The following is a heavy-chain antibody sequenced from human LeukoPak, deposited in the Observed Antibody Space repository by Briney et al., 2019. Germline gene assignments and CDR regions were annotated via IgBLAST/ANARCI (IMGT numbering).Heavy chain of an antibody. D-gene: IGHD2-15*01. V-gene: IGHV4-59*08. CDR1: GGSISPYY. CDR2: IYYTGST. CDR3: ARQRMGSECYFDN. Sequence: SETLSLTCTVSGGSISPYYGSWIRQPPGKALDWIGFIYYTGSTNYNPSLKSRVTISLDTSKNQFSLRLSSVTAADTAVYYCARQRMGSECYFDNWGQGTLVTVSS. J-gene: IGHJ4*02.